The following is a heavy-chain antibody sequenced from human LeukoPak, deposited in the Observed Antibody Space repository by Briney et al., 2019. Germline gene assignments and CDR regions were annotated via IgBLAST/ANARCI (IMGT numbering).Heavy chain of an antibody. J-gene: IGHJ4*02. V-gene: IGHV4-30-2*01. D-gene: IGHD2-15*01. CDR3: ARGVYCSGGSCYFDC. Sequence: SQTLSLTCAVSGGSISRGGYSWSWIRQPPGKGLEWIGYIYHSGSTYYNPSLKSRVTISVDRSKNQFSLKLTSVTAADTAVYFCARGVYCSGGSCYFDCWGQGTLVTASS. CDR2: IYHSGST. CDR1: GGSISRGGYS.